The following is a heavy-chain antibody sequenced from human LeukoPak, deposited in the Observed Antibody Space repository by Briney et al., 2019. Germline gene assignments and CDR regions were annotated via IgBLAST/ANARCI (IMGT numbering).Heavy chain of an antibody. J-gene: IGHJ3*02. D-gene: IGHD2-15*01. CDR1: GYTFTNYD. CDR2: MNPNSGNT. Sequence: ASVKVSCKASGYTFTNYDVNWVRQATGQGLEWMGWMNPNSGNTGYAQKFQGRVTMTRNTSISTAYMELSSLRSEDTAVYYCARDRDPVCSGGSCYSSPHAFDIWGQGTMVTVSS. V-gene: IGHV1-8*01. CDR3: ARDRDPVCSGGSCYSSPHAFDI.